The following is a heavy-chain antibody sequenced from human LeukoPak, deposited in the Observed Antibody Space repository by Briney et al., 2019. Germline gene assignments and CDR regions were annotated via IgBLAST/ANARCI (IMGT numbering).Heavy chain of an antibody. D-gene: IGHD2-15*01. CDR2: ITGSGGSA. V-gene: IGHV3-23*01. CDR1: GFTFSSYA. CDR3: AKFSPQDIVVVVAATGRDY. Sequence: SGGSLRLSCAASGFTFSSYAMSWVRQAPGKGLEWVSGITGSGGSAYYADSVKGRFTISRDNSKNTLYLQMYSLRAEDTAVYYCAKFSPQDIVVVVAATGRDYWGQGTLVTVSS. J-gene: IGHJ4*02.